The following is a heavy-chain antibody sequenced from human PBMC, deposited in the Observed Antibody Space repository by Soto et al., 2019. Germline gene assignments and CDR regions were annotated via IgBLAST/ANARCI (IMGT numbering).Heavy chain of an antibody. J-gene: IGHJ6*02. CDR1: GYTFTSYG. Sequence: QVQLVQSGAEVKKPVASVKVSCKASGYTFTSYGISWVRQAPGLGLEWMGWISGYNGNTNYAQKLQGRVTMTTDTSTSTAYMELRSLRSDDTAVYYCARDLRTGSYSFLDYYYGMDVWGQGTTVTVSS. V-gene: IGHV1-18*01. D-gene: IGHD5-18*01. CDR2: ISGYNGNT. CDR3: ARDLRTGSYSFLDYYYGMDV.